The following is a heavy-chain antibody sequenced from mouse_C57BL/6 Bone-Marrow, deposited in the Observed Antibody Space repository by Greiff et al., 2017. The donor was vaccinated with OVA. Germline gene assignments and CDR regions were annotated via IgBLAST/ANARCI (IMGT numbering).Heavy chain of an antibody. CDR2: IYPGSGCT. V-gene: IGHV1-55*01. CDR3: ASSCCGFAY. J-gene: IGHJ3*01. Sequence: QVQLQPPGAELVKPGASVQMSCKASGYTFTSFWITWVKQRPGQGLEWVGDIYPGSGCTKYKEKFKSKATLTVETSSSTSYKQRSSLTAEDSAVYYCASSCCGFAYWGQGTLVTVSA. CDR1: GYTFTSFW.